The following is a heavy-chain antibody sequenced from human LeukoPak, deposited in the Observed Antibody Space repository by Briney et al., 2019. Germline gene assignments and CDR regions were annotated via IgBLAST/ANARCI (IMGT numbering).Heavy chain of an antibody. CDR3: ARRAGEYSHPYDY. Sequence: PGGSLRLSCVASGFTVSSSYMSWVRQAPGKGLEWVSFIYSGGNTHYSDSVKGRFTISRDNSKNTLYLQMNSLRADDTAVYYCARRAGEYSHPYDYWGQGTLVTVSS. CDR2: IYSGGNT. D-gene: IGHD4-17*01. V-gene: IGHV3-53*01. J-gene: IGHJ4*02. CDR1: GFTVSSSY.